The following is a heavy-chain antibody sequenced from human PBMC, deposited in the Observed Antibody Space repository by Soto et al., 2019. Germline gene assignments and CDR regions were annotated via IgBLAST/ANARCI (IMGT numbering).Heavy chain of an antibody. CDR1: GFTFSSYA. Sequence: GALRLSCAASGFTFSSYAMSWVRQAPGKGLEWVSAISGSGGSTYYADSVKGRFTISRDNSKNTLYLQMNSLRAEDTAVYYCAKEGDGDGNGGGYYYYYYGMDVWGQGTTVTVS. V-gene: IGHV3-23*01. D-gene: IGHD4-17*01. CDR2: ISGSGGST. J-gene: IGHJ6*02. CDR3: AKEGDGDGNGGGYYYYYYGMDV.